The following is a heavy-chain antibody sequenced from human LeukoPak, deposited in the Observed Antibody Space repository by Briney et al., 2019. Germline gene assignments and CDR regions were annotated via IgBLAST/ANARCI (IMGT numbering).Heavy chain of an antibody. CDR2: FDPEDGET. CDR1: GYTLTELS. Sequence: ASVKVSCKVSGYTLTELSMHWVRQAPGKGLEWMGGFDPEDGETIYAQKFQGRVTMTEDTSTDTAYMGLSSLRSEDTAVYYCATDSPWVVFGGSSSWYYFDYWGQGTLVTVSS. V-gene: IGHV1-24*01. CDR3: ATDSPWVVFGGSSSWYYFDY. D-gene: IGHD6-13*01. J-gene: IGHJ4*02.